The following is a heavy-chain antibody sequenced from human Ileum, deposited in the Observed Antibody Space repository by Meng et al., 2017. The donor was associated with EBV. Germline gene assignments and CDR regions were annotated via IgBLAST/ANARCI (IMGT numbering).Heavy chain of an antibody. J-gene: IGHJ4*02. V-gene: IGHV1-69*01. Sequence: QVELVQSGVGVKWPGSGVTFSCMGSGGNFKAFVFSWVRLAPGQGLEWMGGVTPVFTSTLYAKHFKDRVTITADESTNTAFMELKNLQSDDTASYYCATDVGTVADHWGPGTLVTVSS. D-gene: IGHD4-23*01. CDR3: ATDVGTVADH. CDR1: GGNFKAFV. CDR2: VTPVFTST.